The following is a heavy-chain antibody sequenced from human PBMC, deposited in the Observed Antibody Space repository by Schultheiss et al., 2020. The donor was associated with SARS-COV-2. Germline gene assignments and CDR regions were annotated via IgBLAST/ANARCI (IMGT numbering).Heavy chain of an antibody. V-gene: IGHV3-53*01. CDR3: GRSGSSGWLNPIHS. CDR2: IYSGGST. D-gene: IGHD6-19*01. CDR1: GFTVITNY. Sequence: GGSLRLSCAASGFTVITNYMSWVRQAPGKGLEWVSVIYSGGSTYYADSVKGRFTISRDNSKNTLYLQMNSLRAEDTAVYYCGRSGSSGWLNPIHSWGQGILVTVSS. J-gene: IGHJ4*02.